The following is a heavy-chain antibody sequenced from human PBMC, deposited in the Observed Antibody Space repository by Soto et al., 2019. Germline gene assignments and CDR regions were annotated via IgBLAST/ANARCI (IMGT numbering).Heavy chain of an antibody. CDR3: ARDDSDCSSTSCYDHSNYYYYGMDV. Sequence: GGSLRLSCAASGFTFSDYYMSWIRQAPGKGLEWVSYISSSSSYTNYADSVKGRFPISRDNAKNSLYLQMNSLRAEDTAVYYCARDDSDCSSTSCYDHSNYYYYGMDVWGQGTTVTVSS. CDR2: ISSSSSYT. D-gene: IGHD2-2*01. CDR1: GFTFSDYY. J-gene: IGHJ6*02. V-gene: IGHV3-11*06.